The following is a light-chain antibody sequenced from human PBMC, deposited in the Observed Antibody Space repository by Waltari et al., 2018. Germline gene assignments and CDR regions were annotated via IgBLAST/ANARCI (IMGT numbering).Light chain of an antibody. Sequence: QSVLTQPPSVSAAPGQKVTISCSGSSSNIGNNYVSWSQQHPGTAPKLLIYAKKKRPSGKPDRFSGSNSGTSATLGITGLQTGDEADFYCAAWDSSLSAVVFGGGTKLTVL. V-gene: IGLV1-51*01. J-gene: IGLJ2*01. CDR1: SSNIGNNY. CDR2: AKK. CDR3: AAWDSSLSAVV.